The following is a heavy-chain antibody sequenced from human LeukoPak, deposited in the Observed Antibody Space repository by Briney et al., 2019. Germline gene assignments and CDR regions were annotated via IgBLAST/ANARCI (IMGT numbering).Heavy chain of an antibody. D-gene: IGHD2-21*01. CDR1: GVTFSGSA. CDR3: TSRTSSGDLLFDY. J-gene: IGHJ4*02. CDR2: IRSRANSYAT. Sequence: PGGSLRLSCAASGVTFSGSAIHWVRQASGKGLEWVGRIRSRANSYATAYSESMKGRFTISRDDSKNATYLQMNGLKTEDTAVYFCTSRTSSGDLLFDYWGQGTLVTVSS. V-gene: IGHV3-73*01.